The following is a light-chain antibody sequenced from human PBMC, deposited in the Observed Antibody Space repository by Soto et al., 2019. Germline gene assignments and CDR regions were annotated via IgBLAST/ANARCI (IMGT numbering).Light chain of an antibody. CDR1: QSISSW. V-gene: IGKV1-5*03. Sequence: DIQMTQSTSTLSASVGDRVTITCRASQSISSWLAWYQQKPGKAPKLLIYKASSLESGVPSRLSGSGSGTEFTLTISSLQPDDFGTYYCQQYNSYRRTFGQGTKVEIK. J-gene: IGKJ1*01. CDR2: KAS. CDR3: QQYNSYRRT.